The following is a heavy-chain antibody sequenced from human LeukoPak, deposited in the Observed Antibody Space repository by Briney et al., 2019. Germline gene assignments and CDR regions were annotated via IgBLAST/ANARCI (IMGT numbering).Heavy chain of an antibody. CDR2: ISAYNGNT. V-gene: IGHV1-18*01. J-gene: IGHJ5*02. CDR3: AADRYGDYLRWFDP. Sequence: ASPKVSCKASVYTFTSYGISWVRQAPEQGREWMGWISAYNGNTNYAQKLQGRVTMTTDTSTSTAYMELSSLRSEDTAVYYCAADRYGDYLRWFDPWGQGTLVTVSS. D-gene: IGHD4-17*01. CDR1: VYTFTSYG.